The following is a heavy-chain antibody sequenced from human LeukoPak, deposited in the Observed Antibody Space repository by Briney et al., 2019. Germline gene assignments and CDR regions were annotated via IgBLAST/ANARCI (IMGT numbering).Heavy chain of an antibody. CDR2: IKQDGSEK. V-gene: IGHV3-7*01. J-gene: IGHJ3*02. CDR1: GFTFSSYW. D-gene: IGHD3-10*01. Sequence: RGSLRLSCAASGFTFSSYWMSWVRQAPGKGLEWVANIKQDGSEKYYVDSVKGRFTISRDNAKNSLYLQMNSLRAEDTAVYYCAREILWLGEADAFDIWGQGTMVTVSS. CDR3: AREILWLGEADAFDI.